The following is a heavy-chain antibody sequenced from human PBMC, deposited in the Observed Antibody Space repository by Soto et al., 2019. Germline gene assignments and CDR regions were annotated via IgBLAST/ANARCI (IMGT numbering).Heavy chain of an antibody. D-gene: IGHD2-15*01. J-gene: IGHJ4*02. Sequence: ASVKVSCKASGYTFTSYYMHWVRQAPGQGLEWMGIINPSGGSTSYAQKFQGRVTMTRDTSISTVYMELSRLRSEDTAVYYCARTGESLGYCSGGSCYSYDYWGQGTLVTVSS. CDR1: GYTFTSYY. V-gene: IGHV1-46*01. CDR2: INPSGGST. CDR3: ARTGESLGYCSGGSCYSYDY.